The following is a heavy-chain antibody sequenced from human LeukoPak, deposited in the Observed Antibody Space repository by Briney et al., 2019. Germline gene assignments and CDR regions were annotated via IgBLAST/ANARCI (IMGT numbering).Heavy chain of an antibody. Sequence: GASVKVSCKASGYIFTNYGISWVRQAPGQGLEWMGWISAHNGNTYYVQKFQGRVTMTTDTSTSTAHMELRSLRSDDTAVYYCARVEIFTGYYFFDFWGQGTLVTVSS. CDR3: ARVEIFTGYYFFDF. V-gene: IGHV1-18*01. CDR1: GYIFTNYG. D-gene: IGHD3-9*01. J-gene: IGHJ4*02. CDR2: ISAHNGNT.